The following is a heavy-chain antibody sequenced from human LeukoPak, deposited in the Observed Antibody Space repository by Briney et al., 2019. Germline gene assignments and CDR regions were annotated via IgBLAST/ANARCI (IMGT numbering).Heavy chain of an antibody. Sequence: ASVKVSCKASGYTFTSYDINWVRQAPGQGLEWMGWMNPNSGNTGYAQKFQGRVTMTRNTSISTAYMELSSLRSEDTAVYYCARGLGQYYYYYYYMDVWGKGTTVTVSS. D-gene: IGHD7-27*01. CDR1: GYTFTSYD. V-gene: IGHV1-8*01. CDR2: MNPNSGNT. J-gene: IGHJ6*03. CDR3: ARGLGQYYYYYYYMDV.